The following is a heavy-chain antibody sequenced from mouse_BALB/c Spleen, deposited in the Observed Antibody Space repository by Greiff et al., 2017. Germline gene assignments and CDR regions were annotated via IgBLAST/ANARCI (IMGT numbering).Heavy chain of an antibody. D-gene: IGHD2-2*01. CDR3: TNVYYGYDDYAMDY. V-gene: IGHV1S16*01. Sequence: QVQLQQSGADLVKPGASVKLSCTASGYTFTSYYMHWVKQRPGQGLEWIGEINPSNGGTNFTEKFKGKATLTVDTSSSTAYMQLSSLTSEDSAVYYCTNVYYGYDDYAMDYWGQGTSVTVSS. CDR1: GYTFTSYY. J-gene: IGHJ4*01. CDR2: INPSNGGT.